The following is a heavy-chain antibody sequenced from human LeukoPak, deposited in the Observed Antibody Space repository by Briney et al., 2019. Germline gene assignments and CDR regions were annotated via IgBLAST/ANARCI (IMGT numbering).Heavy chain of an antibody. CDR3: ARQGIAVAARGSWFDP. J-gene: IGHJ5*02. Sequence: GESLKISCKGSGYSFTSYWIGWVRQMPGKGLEWMGIIYPGDSDTRYSPSFQGQVIISADKSISTAYLQWSSLKASDTAMYYCARQGIAVAARGSWFDPWGQGTLVTVSS. D-gene: IGHD6-19*01. CDR1: GYSFTSYW. V-gene: IGHV5-51*01. CDR2: IYPGDSDT.